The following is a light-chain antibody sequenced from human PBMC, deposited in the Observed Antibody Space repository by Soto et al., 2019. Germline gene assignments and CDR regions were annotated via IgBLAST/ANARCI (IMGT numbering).Light chain of an antibody. CDR3: QQYNSYSPWT. V-gene: IGKV1-5*03. CDR2: QAS. J-gene: IGKJ1*01. Sequence: DIQMTQSPSTLSASVGDRVTITCRASQSIINWLAWYQQKPGKAPRFLIHQASVLETGVPSRFSGSGSGTEFTPTISSLQPDDFATYYCQQYNSYSPWTFGQGTKVEIK. CDR1: QSIINW.